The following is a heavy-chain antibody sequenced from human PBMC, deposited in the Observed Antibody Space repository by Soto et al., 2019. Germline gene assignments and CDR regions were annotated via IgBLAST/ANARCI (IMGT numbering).Heavy chain of an antibody. CDR2: IDPSDSYT. CDR1: GYSFTSYW. CDR3: AGRTGVVPAASENYYYYYGMDV. J-gene: IGHJ6*02. Sequence: GESLKISCKGSGYSFTSYWISWVRQMPGKGLEWMGRIDPSDSYTNYSPSFQGHVTISADKSISTAYLQWSSLKASDTAMYYCAGRTGVVPAASENYYYYYGMDVWGQGTTVTISS. D-gene: IGHD2-2*01. V-gene: IGHV5-10-1*01.